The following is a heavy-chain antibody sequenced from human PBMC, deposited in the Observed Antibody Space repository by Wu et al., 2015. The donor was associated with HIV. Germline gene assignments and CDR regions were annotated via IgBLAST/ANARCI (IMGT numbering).Heavy chain of an antibody. V-gene: IGHV4-38-2*01. J-gene: IGHJ1*01. D-gene: IGHD6-19*01. CDR3: ARHSGGCHSGAEYIQH. CDR2: LYHTGST. Sequence: QVQLQESGPGLVKPSETLSLTCVVSGTSVSSDYYWGWIRQTPGKGLEWIGTLYHTGSTYYNPSLKSRVTISVDTSQNHFSLKLNSVTAADTAVYYCARHSGGCHSGAEYIQHWGQGTLVTVSS. CDR1: GTSVSSDYY.